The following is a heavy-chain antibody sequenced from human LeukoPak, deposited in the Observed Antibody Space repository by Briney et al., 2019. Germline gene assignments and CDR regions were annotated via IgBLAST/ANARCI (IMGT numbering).Heavy chain of an antibody. D-gene: IGHD3-10*01. V-gene: IGHV4-4*07. Sequence: PSETLSLTCTVSGGSISSYYWSWIRQPAGKGLEWIGRIYTSGSTNYNPSLKSRVTMSVDTSKNQFSLKLSSVTAADTAVYYCARGLNMVRGVINRYFDYWGQGTLVTVSS. J-gene: IGHJ4*02. CDR2: IYTSGST. CDR1: GGSISSYY. CDR3: ARGLNMVRGVINRYFDY.